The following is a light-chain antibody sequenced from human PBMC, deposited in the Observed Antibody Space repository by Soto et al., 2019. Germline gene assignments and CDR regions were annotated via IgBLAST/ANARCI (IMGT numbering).Light chain of an antibody. J-gene: IGLJ1*01. CDR3: SSYATSGTPYV. Sequence: QSALTQPASVSGSPGQSITISCTGSSSDIGGHNYVSWYQQHPGKAPKLIIFDVSSRPSGVSNRFSGSKSGNTASLTISGLQAEYEADYYCSSYATSGTPYVFATGTKLTVL. V-gene: IGLV2-14*01. CDR2: DVS. CDR1: SSDIGGHNY.